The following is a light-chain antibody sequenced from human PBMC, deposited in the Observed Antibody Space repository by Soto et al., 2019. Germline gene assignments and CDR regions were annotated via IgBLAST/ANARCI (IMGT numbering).Light chain of an antibody. CDR1: QSIGKF. J-gene: IGKJ5*01. Sequence: DIQMTQSPSSLSASIGDRVTITCRASQSIGKFLNWYQQRPGKAPNLLIYTASSLQSGVPSRFSGSVSGTDFTLTISSLQPEDFATYYCQQSYRIPDTFGQGTRLEIK. V-gene: IGKV1-39*01. CDR3: QQSYRIPDT. CDR2: TAS.